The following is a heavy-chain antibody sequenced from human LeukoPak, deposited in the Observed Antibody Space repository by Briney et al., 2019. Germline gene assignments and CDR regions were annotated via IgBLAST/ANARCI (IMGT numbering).Heavy chain of an antibody. Sequence: PGGSLRLSCVASGFTFSSYAMTWVRQAPGKGLEWVAAISYDGSNKKYADSVKGRFTISRDNAKNSLYLQMNSLRAEDTAVYYCARAHNWKYGTFDYWGQGTLVTVSS. V-gene: IGHV3-30*04. CDR3: ARAHNWKYGTFDY. CDR1: GFTFSSYA. CDR2: ISYDGSNK. J-gene: IGHJ4*02. D-gene: IGHD1-7*01.